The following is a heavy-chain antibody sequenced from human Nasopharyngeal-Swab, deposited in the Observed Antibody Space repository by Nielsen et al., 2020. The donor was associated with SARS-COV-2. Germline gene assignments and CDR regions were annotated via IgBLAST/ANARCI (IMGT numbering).Heavy chain of an antibody. CDR3: ARWNIAAAGTSSWFDP. CDR2: IIPIFGTA. Sequence: WVRQAPGQGLEWMGGIIPIFGTANYAQKFQGRVTITADESTSTAYMELSRLRSDDTAVYYCARWNIAAAGTSSWFDPWGQGTLVTVSS. J-gene: IGHJ5*02. V-gene: IGHV1-69*01. D-gene: IGHD6-13*01.